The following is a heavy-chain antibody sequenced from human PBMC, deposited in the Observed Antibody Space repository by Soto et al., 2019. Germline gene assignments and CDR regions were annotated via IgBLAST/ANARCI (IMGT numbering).Heavy chain of an antibody. CDR1: GFTFNNYG. Sequence: PGGSLRLSCAASGFTFNNYGMHWVRQAPGKGLEWVATISNDGSDKYYADSVKGRLTISRDNSKNTVYLQMNSLRAEETAVYYCAKDHGIAPYLGIYRGQGTTVTVSS. V-gene: IGHV3-30*18. J-gene: IGHJ6*02. D-gene: IGHD1-26*01. CDR3: AKDHGIAPYLGIY. CDR2: ISNDGSDK.